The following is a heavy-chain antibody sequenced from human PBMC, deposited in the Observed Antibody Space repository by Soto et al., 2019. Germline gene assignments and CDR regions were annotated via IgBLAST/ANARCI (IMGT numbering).Heavy chain of an antibody. D-gene: IGHD6-19*01. Sequence: AGGSLRLSCAASGFTFDDYAMHWVRQAPGKGLEWVSGISWNSGSIGYADSVKGRFTISRDNAKNSLYLQMNSLRAEDTALYYWAKGSSGWYWEYFQHWGQGTLVTVSS. CDR2: ISWNSGSI. CDR1: GFTFDDYA. J-gene: IGHJ1*01. CDR3: AKGSSGWYWEYFQH. V-gene: IGHV3-9*01.